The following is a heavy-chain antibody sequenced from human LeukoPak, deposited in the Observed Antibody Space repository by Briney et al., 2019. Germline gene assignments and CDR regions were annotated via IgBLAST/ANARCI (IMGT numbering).Heavy chain of an antibody. CDR1: GFTFSNAW. V-gene: IGHV3-15*01. J-gene: IGHJ4*02. CDR3: TTDWWGIDYGDYGVY. Sequence: GGSLRLSCAASGFTFSNAWMSWVRQAPGKGLEWVGRIKSKTDGGTTDYAAPVKGRFTISRDDSKNTLYLQMNSLKTEDTAVYYCTTDWWGIDYGDYGVYWGQGTLVTVSS. D-gene: IGHD4-17*01. CDR2: IKSKTDGGTT.